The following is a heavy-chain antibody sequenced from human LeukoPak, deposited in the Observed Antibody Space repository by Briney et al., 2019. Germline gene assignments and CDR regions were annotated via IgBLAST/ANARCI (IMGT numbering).Heavy chain of an antibody. J-gene: IGHJ4*02. CDR2: ISYDGSNK. CDR3: AKSYYYDSSGYGFDY. CDR1: GFTFSSYA. V-gene: IGHV3-30*04. Sequence: PGGSLRLSCAASGFTFSSYAMHWVRQAPGKGLEWVAVISYDGSNKYYADSVKGRFTISRDNSKNTLYLQMNSLRAEDTAVYYCAKSYYYDSSGYGFDYWGQGTLVTVSS. D-gene: IGHD3-22*01.